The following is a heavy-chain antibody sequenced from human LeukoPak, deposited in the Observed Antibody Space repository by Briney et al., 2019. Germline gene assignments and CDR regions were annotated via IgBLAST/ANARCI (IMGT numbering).Heavy chain of an antibody. CDR1: GFTFSNGW. D-gene: IGHD3-10*01. J-gene: IGHJ4*02. CDR2: IKQDGSEK. V-gene: IGHV3-7*01. Sequence: GGSLRLSCAASGFTFSNGWMSWIRQAPGKGLEWVANIKQDGSEKYYVDSVKGRFTVSRDNAKNSLYLQMDSLRADDTALYYCAGWRTYDSGSYNYWGQGTLVTVSS. CDR3: AGWRTYDSGSYNY.